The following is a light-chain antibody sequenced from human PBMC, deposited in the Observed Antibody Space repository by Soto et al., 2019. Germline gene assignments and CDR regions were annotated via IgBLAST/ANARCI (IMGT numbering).Light chain of an antibody. CDR1: SSNVERNY. CDR2: RDH. Sequence: QSVLTQPPSASGTPGQRVIITCSGGSSNVERNYVYWYQHLPGTAPKLLIYRDHQRPSGVPGRFSGSKSGTSASLAISGLRSEDEADYYCAVWDDKLSGLFGGGTKLTVL. CDR3: AVWDDKLSGL. J-gene: IGLJ3*02. V-gene: IGLV1-47*01.